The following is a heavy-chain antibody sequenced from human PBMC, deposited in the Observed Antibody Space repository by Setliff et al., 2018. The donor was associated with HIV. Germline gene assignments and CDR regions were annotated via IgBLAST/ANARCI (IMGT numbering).Heavy chain of an antibody. Sequence: SETLSLTCAVYGGSFSGYYWSWIRQPPGKGLEWIGEINHSGSTNYNPSLKSRVTISVDTSKNQFSLKLSSVTAADTAVYYCARHPPYCSGGSCYRGRGYYFDYWGQGTLVTVS. D-gene: IGHD2-15*01. V-gene: IGHV4-34*01. CDR2: INHSGST. CDR1: GGSFSGYY. CDR3: ARHPPYCSGGSCYRGRGYYFDY. J-gene: IGHJ4*02.